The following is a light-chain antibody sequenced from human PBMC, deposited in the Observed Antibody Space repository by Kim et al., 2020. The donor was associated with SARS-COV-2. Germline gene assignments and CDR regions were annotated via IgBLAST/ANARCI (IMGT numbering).Light chain of an antibody. V-gene: IGKV1-16*01. CDR3: QQYKSHPIT. J-gene: IGKJ5*01. Sequence: DIQMTQSPSSLSASLGDRVTITCRASQGISTNVGWFQQKAGEAPKSLIYGASTLQGGVPSRFSGGGSGREFTLTISSLHPDDFAIYFCQQYKSHPITFGQGTRLEIK. CDR2: GAS. CDR1: QGISTN.